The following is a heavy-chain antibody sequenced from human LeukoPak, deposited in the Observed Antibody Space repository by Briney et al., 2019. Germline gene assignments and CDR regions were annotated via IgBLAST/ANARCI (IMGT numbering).Heavy chain of an antibody. CDR3: ARWDDSAWAFGN. CDR1: GGSISSYS. V-gene: IGHV4-59*08. D-gene: IGHD6-19*01. CDR2: RSHSGTT. Sequence: PSETLSLTCIVSGGSISSYSWNWIRQSPGKGLEWIGYRSHSGTTSYSSSLKSRVTISVDTPKNQLSLKLTSVTAADTAVYYCARWDDSAWAFGNWGPGTLVTVSS. J-gene: IGHJ4*02.